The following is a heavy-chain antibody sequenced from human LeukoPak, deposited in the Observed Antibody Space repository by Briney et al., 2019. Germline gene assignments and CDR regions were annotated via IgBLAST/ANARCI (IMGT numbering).Heavy chain of an antibody. CDR1: GFTFSSYA. CDR3: ARDSSSWYYFDY. D-gene: IGHD6-13*01. Sequence: GGSLRLYCAASGFTFSSYAMHWVRQAPGKGLEYVSAISSNGGSTYYANSVKGRFTISRDNSKNTLYLQMGSLRAEDMAVYYCARDSSSWYYFDYWGQGTLVTVSS. J-gene: IGHJ4*02. CDR2: ISSNGGST. V-gene: IGHV3-64*01.